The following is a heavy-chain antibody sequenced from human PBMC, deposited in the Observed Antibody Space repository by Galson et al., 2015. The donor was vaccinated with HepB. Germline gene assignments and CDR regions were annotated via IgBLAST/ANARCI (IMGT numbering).Heavy chain of an antibody. V-gene: IGHV1-69*13. CDR3: AKGVDHLNSSGWYSLYYYGMDV. J-gene: IGHJ6*02. CDR2: IIPIFGTA. D-gene: IGHD6-19*01. Sequence: SVKVSCKASGGTFSSYAISWVRQAPGQGLEWMGGIIPIFGTANYAQKFQGRVTITADESTSTAYMELSSLRSEDTAVYYCAKGVDHLNSSGWYSLYYYGMDVWGQGTTVTVSS. CDR1: GGTFSSYA.